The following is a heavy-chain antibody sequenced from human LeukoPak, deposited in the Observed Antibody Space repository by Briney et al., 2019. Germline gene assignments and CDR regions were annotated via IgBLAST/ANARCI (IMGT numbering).Heavy chain of an antibody. V-gene: IGHV3-74*01. CDR3: VREQICRGAGCYLHAFEN. CDR2: INSDGRST. CDR1: GFTFGIYW. Sequence: GGSLRLSCVASGFTFGIYWMHWVRKTPGKGLAWVSRINSDGRSTDYADSVKGRFTMSRDNAKNTLFLQMNSLKVDDTAVYYCVREQICRGAGCYLHAFENWGQGTVVTVSS. D-gene: IGHD2-15*01. J-gene: IGHJ3*02.